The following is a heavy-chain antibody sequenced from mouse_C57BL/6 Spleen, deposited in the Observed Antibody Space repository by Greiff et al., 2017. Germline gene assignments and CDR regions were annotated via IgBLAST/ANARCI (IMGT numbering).Heavy chain of an antibody. Sequence: VQLQPSGAELAKPGASVKLSCKASGYTFTSYWLHWVKQRPGQGLEWIGYINPSSGYTKYNQKFKDKATLTADKSSSTAYMQLSSLTYEDSAVYYCARVTTVVAPLMDYWGQGTSVTVSS. CDR1: GYTFTSYW. CDR3: ARVTTVVAPLMDY. J-gene: IGHJ4*01. V-gene: IGHV1-7*01. CDR2: INPSSGYT. D-gene: IGHD1-1*01.